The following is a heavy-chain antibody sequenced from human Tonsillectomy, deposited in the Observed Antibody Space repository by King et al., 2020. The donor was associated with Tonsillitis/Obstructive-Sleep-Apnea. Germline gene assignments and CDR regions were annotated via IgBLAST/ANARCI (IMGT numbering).Heavy chain of an antibody. J-gene: IGHJ4*02. D-gene: IGHD6-13*01. CDR2: IYRGSNT. CDR3: ARDEGSAAGDPYFDY. CDR1: GFTVRGAY. Sequence: VQLVESGGGLIQPGGSLRLSCAASGFTVRGAYMTWVRQAPGKGLEWVSVIYRGSNTYYADSVKGRFTISRDNSKNTVYLQMNSLRADDTAVYYCARDEGSAAGDPYFDYGGQGTLVTVSA. V-gene: IGHV3-53*01.